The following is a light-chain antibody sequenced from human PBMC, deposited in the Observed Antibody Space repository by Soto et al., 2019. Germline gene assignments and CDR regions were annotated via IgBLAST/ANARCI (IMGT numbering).Light chain of an antibody. CDR1: QSVASNY. J-gene: IGKJ1*01. CDR2: GAS. V-gene: IGKV3-20*01. CDR3: QQYSRSPWT. Sequence: EIVLTQSPGTLSLSPGERATLSCRASQSVASNYLAWYQPKPGQAPRLLIYGASSRATGIPDRFSGSGSGTDFTLTISRLEPEDFAVYNCQQYSRSPWTFGQGTKVEIK.